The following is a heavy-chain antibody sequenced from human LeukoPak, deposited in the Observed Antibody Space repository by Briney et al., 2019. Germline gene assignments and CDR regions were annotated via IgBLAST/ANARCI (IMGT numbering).Heavy chain of an antibody. V-gene: IGHV3-48*03. CDR3: ALLAVASDFDY. J-gene: IGHJ4*02. D-gene: IGHD6-19*01. CDR2: IGSSGAAI. CDR1: GFPFSIYE. Sequence: GGSLRLSCAVSGFPFSIYEMNWVRQAPGKGLEWVSNIGSSGAAIYYADSVRGRFTISRDNAKNSLYLQMNSLRAEDTAVYYCALLAVASDFDYWGQGALVTVSS.